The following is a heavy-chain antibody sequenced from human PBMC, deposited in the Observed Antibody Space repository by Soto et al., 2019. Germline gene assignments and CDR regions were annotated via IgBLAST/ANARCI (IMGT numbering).Heavy chain of an antibody. J-gene: IGHJ6*02. CDR1: GGSISSYY. V-gene: IGHV4-59*08. CDR2: IYYSGSA. D-gene: IGHD1-26*01. CDR3: ARGWWEREGYVMDV. Sequence: PXXTQSLRSTVSGGSISSYYGRWIRKTPGKGLQYIGYIYYSGSANYNPSLKSRVTISDDTSTNQIFLTLTSVTAADTAVYYCARGWWEREGYVMDVWGQGTTVTVSS.